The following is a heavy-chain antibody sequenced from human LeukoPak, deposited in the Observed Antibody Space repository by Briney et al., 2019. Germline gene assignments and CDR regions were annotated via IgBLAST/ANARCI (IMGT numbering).Heavy chain of an antibody. CDR2: IYYSGST. J-gene: IGHJ4*02. CDR3: ARRTRITIFGVVISPFDY. V-gene: IGHV4-39*01. CDR1: GGSISSSSYY. Sequence: KTSETPSLTCTVSGGSISSSSYYWGWIRQPPGKGLEWIGSIYYSGSTYYNPSLKSRVTISVDTSKNQFSLKLSSVTAADTAVYHCARRTRITIFGVVISPFDYWGQGTLVTVSS. D-gene: IGHD3-3*01.